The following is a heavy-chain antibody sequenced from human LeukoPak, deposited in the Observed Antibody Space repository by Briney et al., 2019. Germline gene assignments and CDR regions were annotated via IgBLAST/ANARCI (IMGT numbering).Heavy chain of an antibody. V-gene: IGHV1-46*01. CDR3: ASERSAIATRPDSQPYFDY. Sequence: WASVKVSCKASGGTFSSYAISWVRQAPGQGLEWMGIINPSGGSTSYAQKFQGRVTMTRDTSTSTVYMELSSLRSEDTAVYYCASERSAIATRPDSQPYFDYWGQGTLVTVSS. CDR1: GGTFSSYA. J-gene: IGHJ4*02. CDR2: INPSGGST. D-gene: IGHD6-6*01.